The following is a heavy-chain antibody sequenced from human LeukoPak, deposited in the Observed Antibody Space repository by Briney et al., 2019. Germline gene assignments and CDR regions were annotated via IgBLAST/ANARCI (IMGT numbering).Heavy chain of an antibody. J-gene: IGHJ4*02. V-gene: IGHV1-3*01. CDR3: ARDRYGDYHARFDY. CDR1: GYTFTNYA. D-gene: IGHD4-17*01. Sequence: GASVKVSCKASGYTFTNYAMHWVRQAPGQRLEWMGWINAGNGNTKYSQKFQGRVTITRDTSASTAYMELSSLRSEDTAVYYCARDRYGDYHARFDYWDQGTLVTVSS. CDR2: INAGNGNT.